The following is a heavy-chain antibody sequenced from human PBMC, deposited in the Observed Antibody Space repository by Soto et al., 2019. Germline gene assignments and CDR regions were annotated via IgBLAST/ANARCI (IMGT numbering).Heavy chain of an antibody. CDR3: ARDPGR. V-gene: IGHV4-30-2*01. CDR2: IYHSGIT. CDR1: GGSISSGGYS. J-gene: IGHJ4*02. Sequence: PSETLSLTCAVSGGSISSGGYSWSWIRQPPGKGLEWIGYIYHSGITYYNPSLKSRVTISVDRSKNQFSLKLSSATAADTAVYYCARDPGRWGQGTLVTVSS.